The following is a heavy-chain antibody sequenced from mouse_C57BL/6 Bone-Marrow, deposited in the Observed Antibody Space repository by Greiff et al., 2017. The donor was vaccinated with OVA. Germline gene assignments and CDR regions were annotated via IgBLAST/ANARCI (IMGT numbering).Heavy chain of an antibody. V-gene: IGHV1-47*01. CDR1: GYTFTTYP. CDR3: ARWGDYAMDY. CDR2: FHPYNDDT. Sequence: QVHVKQSGAELVKPGASVQMSCKASGYTFTTYPIEWLKQNPGKSLEWIGNFHPYNDDTKYTQKFKGKATLTVEKSSSTVDLELMRLTADDSAEYYCARWGDYAMDYWGQGTSVTVSS. J-gene: IGHJ4*01.